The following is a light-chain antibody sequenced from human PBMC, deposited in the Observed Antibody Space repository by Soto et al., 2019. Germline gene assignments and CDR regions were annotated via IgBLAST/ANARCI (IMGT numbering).Light chain of an antibody. Sequence: EIFLTQAPATLSLSSHGVATLSCMASQSVSSYLAWYQQKPGQAPRLLIYDASNRATGIPVRFSGSGSGTDFTLTISSLEPEDFALYYCQQRNNWPITFGQGTRLEIK. V-gene: IGKV3-11*01. CDR3: QQRNNWPIT. J-gene: IGKJ5*01. CDR1: QSVSSY. CDR2: DAS.